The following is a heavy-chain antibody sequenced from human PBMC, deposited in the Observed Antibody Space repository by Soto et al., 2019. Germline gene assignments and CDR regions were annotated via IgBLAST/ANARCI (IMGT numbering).Heavy chain of an antibody. J-gene: IGHJ5*02. D-gene: IGHD3-16*01. V-gene: IGHV4-30-2*01. CDR2: TYHSGNP. Sequence: PSETLSLTCDVSGDTISTGGYTWAWIRQPPGKALEWIGHTYHSGNPYYNPSLKSRVIISVDRSKNQFSLKLSSVTAADTAVYYCARVGGINWFDPWGQGTLVTVSS. CDR3: ARVGGINWFDP. CDR1: GDTISTGGYT.